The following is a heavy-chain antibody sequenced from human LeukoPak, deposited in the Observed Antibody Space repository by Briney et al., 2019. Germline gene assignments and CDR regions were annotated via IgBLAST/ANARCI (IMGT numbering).Heavy chain of an antibody. D-gene: IGHD1-26*01. J-gene: IGHJ4*02. CDR3: ARKREGPTTGIDY. CDR1: GGSISSSNSY. Sequence: PSETLSLTCTVSGGSISSSNSYWGWLRQSPGTGLEWIGNIYSSGSTYYNPSLKSRVTISIDTSENQFSLKLSSVTAADTAVYYCARKREGPTTGIDYWGQGTLVTVSS. CDR2: IYSSGST. V-gene: IGHV4-39*07.